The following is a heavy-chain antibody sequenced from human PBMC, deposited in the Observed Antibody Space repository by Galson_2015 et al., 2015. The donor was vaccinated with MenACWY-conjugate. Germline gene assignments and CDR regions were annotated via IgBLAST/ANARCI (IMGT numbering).Heavy chain of an antibody. Sequence: SLRLSCAASGFTFSNYWMSWVRQAPGKGLEWVANIKQDGSDKNYMGSVKGRFTISRDNAKNSLYLQMNSLRAEDTALYYCARDHIVGATEFDSWGQGTLVTVSS. V-gene: IGHV3-7*03. CDR2: IKQDGSDK. CDR3: ARDHIVGATEFDS. CDR1: GFTFSNYW. J-gene: IGHJ4*02. D-gene: IGHD1-26*01.